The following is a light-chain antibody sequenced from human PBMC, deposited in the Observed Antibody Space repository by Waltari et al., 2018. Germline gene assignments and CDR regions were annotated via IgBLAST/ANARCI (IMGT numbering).Light chain of an antibody. V-gene: IGKV3-20*01. CDR1: PSVSRA. CDR3: QHYLRLPVT. Sequence: EIVLTQSPGTLSLSLGERATVSCRASPSVSRALAWYQQNPGQAPRLLIYGASTRATGIPDRFSGSGSGTDFSLTISRLEPDDFAVYYCQHYLRLPVTFGQGTTVEI. CDR2: GAS. J-gene: IGKJ1*01.